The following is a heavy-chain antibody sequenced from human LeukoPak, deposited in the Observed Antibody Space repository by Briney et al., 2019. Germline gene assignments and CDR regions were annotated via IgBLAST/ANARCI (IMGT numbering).Heavy chain of an antibody. CDR1: GFTFSAYA. CDR2: TGGSDDNT. Sequence: GGSLRLSCEASGFTFSAYAMTWVRQAPGKGLEWVAVTGGSDDNTHYADSVKGRFTISRDNSEKRLFLQMNSLRPDDSALYYCTKDLMTGFSSGWYFAYWGQGTLVTVSS. D-gene: IGHD6-19*01. J-gene: IGHJ4*02. V-gene: IGHV3-23*01. CDR3: TKDLMTGFSSGWYFAY.